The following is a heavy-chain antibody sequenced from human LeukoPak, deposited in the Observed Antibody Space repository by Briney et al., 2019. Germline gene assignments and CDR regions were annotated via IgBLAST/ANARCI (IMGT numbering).Heavy chain of an antibody. Sequence: ASVKVSCKASGYTFTSYAMHWVRQAPGQRLEWMGWINAGNGNTKYSQKFQGRVTMTRNTSISTAYMELSSLRSEDTAVYYCARKDELRFLEWFPRLHKYGMDVWGQGTTVTVSS. D-gene: IGHD3-3*01. CDR1: GYTFTSYA. J-gene: IGHJ6*02. CDR3: ARKDELRFLEWFPRLHKYGMDV. V-gene: IGHV1-3*01. CDR2: INAGNGNT.